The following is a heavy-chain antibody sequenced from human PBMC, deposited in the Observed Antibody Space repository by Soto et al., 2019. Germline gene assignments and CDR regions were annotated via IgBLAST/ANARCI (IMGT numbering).Heavy chain of an antibody. CDR1: GYTFTSYG. CDR2: ISAYNGNT. CDR3: ARLLRFLEWLDAFDI. J-gene: IGHJ3*02. V-gene: IGHV1-18*01. D-gene: IGHD3-3*01. Sequence: QVQLVQSGAEVKKPGASVKVSCKASGYTFTSYGISWVRQAPGQGLEWMGWISAYNGNTNYAQKLQGRVTMTTDTSTSTAYMELRSVRSDDTSVYYCARLLRFLEWLDAFDIWGQGTMVTVSS.